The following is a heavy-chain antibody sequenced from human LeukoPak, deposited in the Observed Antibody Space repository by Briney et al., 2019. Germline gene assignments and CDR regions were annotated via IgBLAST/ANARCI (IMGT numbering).Heavy chain of an antibody. CDR2: ISAYNGNT. CDR1: GYTFTSYG. D-gene: IGHD2-2*01. CDR3: ARDGALWDIVVVPAAIGQDAFDI. V-gene: IGHV1-18*01. J-gene: IGHJ3*02. Sequence: ASVKVSCKASGYTFTSYGISWVRQAPGQGLEWMGWISAYNGNTNYAQKLQGRVTMTTDTSTSTAYMELRSLRSDDTAVYYCARDGALWDIVVVPAAIGQDAFDIWGQGTMVTVSS.